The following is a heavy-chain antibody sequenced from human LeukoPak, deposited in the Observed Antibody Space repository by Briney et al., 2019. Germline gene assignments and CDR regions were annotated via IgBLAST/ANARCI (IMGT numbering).Heavy chain of an antibody. CDR2: INHSGST. CDR3: ARVYGAFDI. D-gene: IGHD2-8*01. CDR1: GGSFSGYY. J-gene: IGHJ3*02. V-gene: IGHV4-34*01. Sequence: SETLSLTCAVYGGSFSGYYWSWIRQPPGKGLEWIGEINHSGSTNYNPSLKSRVTISVDTSKNQFSLKLSSVTATDTAVYYCARVYGAFDIWGQGTMVTVSS.